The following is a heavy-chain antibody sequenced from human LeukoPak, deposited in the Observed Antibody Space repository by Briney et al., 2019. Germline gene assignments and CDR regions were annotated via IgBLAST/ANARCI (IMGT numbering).Heavy chain of an antibody. CDR2: IYYSGST. CDR3: ARGPTVTNNFDY. CDR1: GGSISSYY. Sequence: SETLSLTCTVSGGSISSYYWSWIRQPPGKGLEWIGNIYYSGSTNYNPSLKSRVTISVDTSKNQFSLKLSSVTAADTAVYYCARGPTVTNNFDYWGQGTLVTVSS. D-gene: IGHD4-17*01. J-gene: IGHJ4*02. V-gene: IGHV4-59*01.